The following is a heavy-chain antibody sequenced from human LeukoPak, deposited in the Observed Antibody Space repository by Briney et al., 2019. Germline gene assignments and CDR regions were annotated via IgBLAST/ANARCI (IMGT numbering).Heavy chain of an antibody. Sequence: PGGSLRLSCAASGFTFRSYGMHWVRQAPGKGLEWVAVISYDGSNKWYADSVKGRFTISRDNSKNTLYLQMNSLRSEDTAVYYCARGWTYYFDYWGQGTLVTVSS. V-gene: IGHV3-30*03. D-gene: IGHD3/OR15-3a*01. J-gene: IGHJ4*02. CDR2: ISYDGSNK. CDR3: ARGWTYYFDY. CDR1: GFTFRSYG.